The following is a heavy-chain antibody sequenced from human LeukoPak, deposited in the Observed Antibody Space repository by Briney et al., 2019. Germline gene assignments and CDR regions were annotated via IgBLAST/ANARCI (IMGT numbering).Heavy chain of an antibody. CDR1: GYTFTTYD. J-gene: IGHJ4*02. D-gene: IGHD3-22*01. CDR2: MNPNSGDT. CDR3: ARGLGDYYDTSDFYYAVPAH. V-gene: IGHV1-8*01. Sequence: ASVTVSCKASGYTFTTYDITWVRQAPGQGLEWMGWMNPNSGDTAYAQTLQGRVAITRDTSISPAYMELSSLRSEDTAVYYCARGLGDYYDTSDFYYAVPAHWGQGTLVTVSS.